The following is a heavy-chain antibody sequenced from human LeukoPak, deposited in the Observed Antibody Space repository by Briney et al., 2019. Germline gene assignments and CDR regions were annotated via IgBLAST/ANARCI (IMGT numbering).Heavy chain of an antibody. Sequence: ASVKVSCKASGYSFTSYYMHWVRQAPGQGLEWMGWMNPNSGNTGYAQKFQGRVTMTRNTSISTAYMELSSLRSEDTAVYYCARMISSTHNWFDPWGQGTLVTVSS. CDR1: GYSFTSYY. J-gene: IGHJ5*02. CDR2: MNPNSGNT. V-gene: IGHV1-8*02. CDR3: ARMISSTHNWFDP. D-gene: IGHD2-2*01.